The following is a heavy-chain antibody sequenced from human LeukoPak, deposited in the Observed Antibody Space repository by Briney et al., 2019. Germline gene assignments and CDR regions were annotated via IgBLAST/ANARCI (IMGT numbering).Heavy chain of an antibody. CDR1: GGSISNYY. CDR2: MYYSGST. J-gene: IGHJ5*02. Sequence: SETLSLTCTVSGGSISNYYWGWIRQAPGKGLEWIGSMYYSGSTYYNPSLKSRVTISVDTSKNQFSLKLSSVTAADTAVYYCARSPPLFGFSSGTNWFDPWGQGTLVTVSS. D-gene: IGHD3-22*01. V-gene: IGHV4-39*07. CDR3: ARSPPLFGFSSGTNWFDP.